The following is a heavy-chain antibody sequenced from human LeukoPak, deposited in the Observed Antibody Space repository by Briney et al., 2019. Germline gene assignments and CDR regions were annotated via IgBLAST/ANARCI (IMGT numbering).Heavy chain of an antibody. V-gene: IGHV4-61*08. J-gene: IGHJ4*02. Sequence: SETLSLTCAVSGGSISSGGYYWSWIRQPPGKGLEWIGYIYYSGSTNYNPSLKSRVTISVDTSKNQFSLKLSSVTAADTAVYYCARSSGSYPWLLVRWGQGTLVTVSS. CDR1: GGSISSGGYY. CDR2: IYYSGST. D-gene: IGHD1-26*01. CDR3: ARSSGSYPWLLVR.